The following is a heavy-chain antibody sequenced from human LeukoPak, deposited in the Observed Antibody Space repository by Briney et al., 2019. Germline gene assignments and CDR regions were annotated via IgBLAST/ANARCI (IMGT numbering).Heavy chain of an antibody. V-gene: IGHV3-49*04. CDR1: GFTFSNAW. CDR2: IRSKAFGGTT. J-gene: IGHJ4*02. D-gene: IGHD5-18*01. CDR3: TRGPDLDTVLGRGLMFTVLFDF. Sequence: QAGGSLRLSCVASGFTFSNAWMNWVRQAPGKGLEWVGLIRSKAFGGTTEYAASVKGRFTISRDESKSIAYLQMNSLKTEDTAVYYCTRGPDLDTVLGRGLMFTVLFDFWGQGTLVTVSS.